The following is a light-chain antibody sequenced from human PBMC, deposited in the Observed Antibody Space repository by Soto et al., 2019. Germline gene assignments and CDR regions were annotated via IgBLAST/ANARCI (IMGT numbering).Light chain of an antibody. V-gene: IGKV3-20*01. CDR3: QHYGTSAL. Sequence: EIVLTQSPGTLSLSPGERATLSCRASQSVSDSYLAWYQQKPGQAPRLLIYASSRATGIPDRFSGSGSGTDFTLTISRLEPEDIALYYCQHYGTSALFGPGTKVDIK. J-gene: IGKJ3*01. CDR1: QSVSDSY. CDR2: AS.